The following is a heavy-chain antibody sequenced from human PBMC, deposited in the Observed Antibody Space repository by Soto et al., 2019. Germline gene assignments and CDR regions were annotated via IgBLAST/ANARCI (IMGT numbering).Heavy chain of an antibody. Sequence: QVQLQESGPGLVKPSQTLSLTCTVSGGSISSGGYYWSWIRQHPGKGLEWIGDIYYSGSNYYNPFLKRIVTISVDTSKNQFSLKLSSVTAADTAVYYCARSGYCSSTSCPYYYYYMDVWGKGTTVTVSS. CDR1: GGSISSGGYY. J-gene: IGHJ6*03. D-gene: IGHD2-2*01. V-gene: IGHV4-31*01. CDR2: IYYSGSN. CDR3: ARSGYCSSTSCPYYYYYMDV.